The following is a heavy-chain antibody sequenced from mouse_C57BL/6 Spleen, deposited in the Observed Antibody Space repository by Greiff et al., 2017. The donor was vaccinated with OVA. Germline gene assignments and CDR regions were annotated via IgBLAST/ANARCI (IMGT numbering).Heavy chain of an antibody. D-gene: IGHD1-1*01. Sequence: EVKLVESGGDLVKPGGSLKLSCAASGFTFSSYGMSWVRQTPDKRLAWVATISSGGSYTYYPDSVKGRFTISRDNAKNTLYLQMSSLKSEDTAMYYCARQITTVVATSWFAYWGQGTLVTVSA. CDR1: GFTFSSYG. J-gene: IGHJ3*01. CDR2: ISSGGSYT. CDR3: ARQITTVVATSWFAY. V-gene: IGHV5-6*01.